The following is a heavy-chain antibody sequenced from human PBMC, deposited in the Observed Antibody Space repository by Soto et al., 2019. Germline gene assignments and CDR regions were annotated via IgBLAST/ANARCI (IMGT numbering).Heavy chain of an antibody. CDR2: IRSKAYGGTT. V-gene: IGHV3-49*03. CDR1: GFTFGDYA. J-gene: IGHJ5*02. CDR3: TRKYCSGGSCYSGNMDWFDP. D-gene: IGHD2-15*01. Sequence: GGSLRLSCTASGFTFGDYAMSWFRQAPGKGLEWVGFIRSKAYGGTTEYAASVKGRFTISRDDSKSIAYLQMNSLKTEDTAVYYCTRKYCSGGSCYSGNMDWFDPWGQGTLVTVSS.